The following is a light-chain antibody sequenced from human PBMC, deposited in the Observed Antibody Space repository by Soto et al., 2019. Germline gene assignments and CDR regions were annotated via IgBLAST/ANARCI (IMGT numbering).Light chain of an antibody. J-gene: IGLJ1*01. CDR3: AAWDDSLNGYV. CDR1: SSNIGKNT. CDR2: SNY. Sequence: QSVLTQPPSASGTPGQRVTISCSGSSSNIGKNTVNWYQQLPGTAPKLLIYSNYQRPSGVPDRFSGSKSGTSVSLAISGLQSEDEADYYCAAWDDSLNGYVFGTGTKLTVL. V-gene: IGLV1-44*01.